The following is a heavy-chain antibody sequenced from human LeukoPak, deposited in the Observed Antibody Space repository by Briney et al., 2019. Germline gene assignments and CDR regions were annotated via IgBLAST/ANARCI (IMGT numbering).Heavy chain of an antibody. V-gene: IGHV3-23*01. Sequence: GGSLRLSCAASRFSFINYAMSWVRQAPGKGLEWVSIISDSGFNTYYTDSVRGRFTASRDNPKNTLYLQMNSLRAEDTALYYCAKGLKERRPWGLNYFDNWGQGTLVTVSS. CDR1: RFSFINYA. CDR3: AKGLKERRPWGLNYFDN. CDR2: ISDSGFNT. J-gene: IGHJ4*02. D-gene: IGHD2-21*02.